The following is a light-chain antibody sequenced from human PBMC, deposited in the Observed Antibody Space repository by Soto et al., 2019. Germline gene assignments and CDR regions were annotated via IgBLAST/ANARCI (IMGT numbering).Light chain of an antibody. V-gene: IGKV3-11*01. J-gene: IGKJ1*01. CDR3: QQRAHWHPRT. Sequence: EIVLTQSPATLSLFPGERATLSCRASQSVSTYLAWFQQKPGQAPRLLIYDATNRATGIPPRFSGSGSGTDFTLTISSLEPEDFAVYYCQQRAHWHPRTFGQGTKV. CDR2: DAT. CDR1: QSVSTY.